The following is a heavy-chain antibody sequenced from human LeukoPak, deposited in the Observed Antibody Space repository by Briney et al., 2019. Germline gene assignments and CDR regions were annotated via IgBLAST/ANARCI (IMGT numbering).Heavy chain of an antibody. CDR1: GYTSTNYG. CDR3: ARLTYYYDSSGWTFDY. J-gene: IGHJ4*02. Sequence: ASVKVSCKASGYTSTNYGMNWVRQAPGQGLEWMGWINTNTGNPTYAQGFTGRFVFSLDTSVSTAYLQISSLKAEDTAVYYCARLTYYYDSSGWTFDYWGQGTLVTVSS. D-gene: IGHD3-22*01. CDR2: INTNTGNP. V-gene: IGHV7-4-1*02.